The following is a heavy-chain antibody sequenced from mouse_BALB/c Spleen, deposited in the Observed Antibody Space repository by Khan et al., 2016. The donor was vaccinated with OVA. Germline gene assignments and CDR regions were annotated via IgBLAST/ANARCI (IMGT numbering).Heavy chain of an antibody. CDR2: INPSNGYT. Sequence: LVESGAELARPGASVKMSCKASGYTFTSYTIHWIKKRPGQGLEWIGYINPSNGYTNYNQKFKDKATLTTEKSSTTAYLQLSSLTSDDSAVYNCVRDGAYHRNDGWFAYWGQGTLVTVSA. CDR3: VRDGAYHRNDGWFAY. J-gene: IGHJ3*01. V-gene: IGHV1-4*01. D-gene: IGHD2-14*01. CDR1: GYTFTSYT.